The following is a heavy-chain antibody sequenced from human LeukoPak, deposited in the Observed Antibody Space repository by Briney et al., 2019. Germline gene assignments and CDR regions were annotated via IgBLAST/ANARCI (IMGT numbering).Heavy chain of an antibody. D-gene: IGHD3-9*01. V-gene: IGHV3-30*18. J-gene: IGHJ4*02. CDR3: AKSWGLTGYLDY. CDR1: GFTFSSYG. CDR2: ISYDGSNK. Sequence: PGRSLRLSCAASGFTFSSYGMHWVRQAPGKGLEWVAVISYDGSNKYYADSVKGRFTISRDNSKNTLYLQMNSLRAEDTAVYYCAKSWGLTGYLDYSGQGTLVTVSS.